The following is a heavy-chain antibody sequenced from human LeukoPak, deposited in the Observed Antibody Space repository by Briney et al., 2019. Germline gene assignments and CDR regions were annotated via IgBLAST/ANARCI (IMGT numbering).Heavy chain of an antibody. CDR2: ISAYNGNT. J-gene: IGHJ4*02. Sequence: ASVKVSCKASGYTFTSYGISWVRQAPGQGLEWMGWISAYNGNTNYAQKLQGRVTMTTDTSTSTAYMELRSLRSDDTAVYYCASLGGGILNGNYYFDYWGQGTLVTVSS. V-gene: IGHV1-18*01. D-gene: IGHD3-9*01. CDR1: GYTFTSYG. CDR3: ASLGGGILNGNYYFDY.